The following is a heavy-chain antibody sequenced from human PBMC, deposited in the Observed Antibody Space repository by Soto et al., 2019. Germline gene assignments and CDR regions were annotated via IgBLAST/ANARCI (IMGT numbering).Heavy chain of an antibody. CDR2: IIPIFGTA. V-gene: IGHV1-69*13. CDR1: GGTFSSYA. J-gene: IGHJ6*04. CDR3: ARDSMVRGGLLTIVYYYGMEV. D-gene: IGHD3-10*01. Sequence: ASVKVSCKASGGTFSSYAISWVRQAPGQGLEWMGGIIPIFGTANYAQKFQGRVTITADESTSTAYMELSSLRSEDTAVYYCARDSMVRGGLLTIVYYYGMEVWGKGTLSTLSS.